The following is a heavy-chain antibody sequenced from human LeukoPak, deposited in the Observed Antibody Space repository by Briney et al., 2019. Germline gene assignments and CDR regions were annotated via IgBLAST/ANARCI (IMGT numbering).Heavy chain of an antibody. CDR1: GGTFSSYA. J-gene: IGHJ4*02. Sequence: SVKLSCKASGGTFSSYAISWVRQAPGQGLEWMGGTIPIFGTANYAQKFQGRVTITADESTSTAYMELSSLRSEDTAVYYCARGREIQLWGSVRRCFDYWGQGTLVTVSS. CDR2: TIPIFGTA. CDR3: ARGREIQLWGSVRRCFDY. V-gene: IGHV1-69*13. D-gene: IGHD5-18*01.